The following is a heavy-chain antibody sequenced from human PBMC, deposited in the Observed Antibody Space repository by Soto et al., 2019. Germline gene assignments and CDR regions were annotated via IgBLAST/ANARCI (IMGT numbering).Heavy chain of an antibody. V-gene: IGHV4-30-4*01. Sequence: SETLSLTCTVSGGSISSYYWSWIRQPPGKGLEWIGYIYYSGSTYYNPSLKSRVTISVDTSKNQFSLKLSSVTAADTAVYYCARDGGYYDSSGTFWGQGTLVTVSS. CDR1: GGSISSYY. CDR3: ARDGGYYDSSGTF. D-gene: IGHD3-22*01. CDR2: IYYSGST. J-gene: IGHJ1*01.